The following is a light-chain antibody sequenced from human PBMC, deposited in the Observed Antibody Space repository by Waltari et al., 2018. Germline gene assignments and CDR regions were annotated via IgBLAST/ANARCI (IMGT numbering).Light chain of an antibody. J-gene: IGKJ4*01. CDR2: WAS. CDR1: QSLLYSSNNKSY. CDR3: QQYYSLPLT. Sequence: DIVMTQSPDSLAVSLGGRAPISCKSSQSLLYSSNNKSYLAWYQQKPGLPPQLLIYWASSRESGVPDRFSGSVSGTDFTLTISGLQAEDVALYYCQQYYSLPLTFGGGTKVEIK. V-gene: IGKV4-1*01.